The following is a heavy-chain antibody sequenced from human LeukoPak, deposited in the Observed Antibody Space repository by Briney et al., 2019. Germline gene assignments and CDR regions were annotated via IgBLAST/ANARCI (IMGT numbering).Heavy chain of an antibody. J-gene: IGHJ4*02. D-gene: IGHD1-26*01. CDR2: ISSSSSYI. CDR3: ASIYSGSYPFVDY. Sequence: GESLRLSCAASGFTFSSYSMNWVRQAPGKGLKWVSSISSSSSYIYYAESVKGRFTISRDNANNSLSLQMNSLQAEDTAVYYCASIYSGSYPFVDYWGQGTLVTVSS. CDR1: GFTFSSYS. V-gene: IGHV3-21*01.